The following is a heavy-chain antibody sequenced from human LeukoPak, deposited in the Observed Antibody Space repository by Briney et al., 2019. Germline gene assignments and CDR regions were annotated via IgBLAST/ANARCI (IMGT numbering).Heavy chain of an antibody. J-gene: IGHJ4*02. D-gene: IGHD3-16*01. Sequence: GGSLRLSCAASGFTFSSYPMSWVRQAPGKGLEWVSIISTDSTYTFYAHSVKGRFTISRDNSKDTLYLQMSSLRAEDTAVYYCAKGVGYDYIWGSYANWGQGTLVTVSS. CDR2: ISTDSTYT. V-gene: IGHV3-23*01. CDR3: AKGVGYDYIWGSYAN. CDR1: GFTFSSYP.